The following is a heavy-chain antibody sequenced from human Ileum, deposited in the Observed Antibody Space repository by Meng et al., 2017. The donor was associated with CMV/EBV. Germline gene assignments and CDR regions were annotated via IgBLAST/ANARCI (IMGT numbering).Heavy chain of an antibody. Sequence: GASLKISCGAFGFTFSSYWMTWVRQAPGKGLEWVANINQAGSERYYVDSVKGRFTIYRDNSKNSLYLQMNSLRVEDTAVYFCARDSVGAGLDYWGQGTLVTVSS. CDR3: ARDSVGAGLDY. D-gene: IGHD1-26*01. CDR1: GFTFSSYW. CDR2: INQAGSER. J-gene: IGHJ4*02. V-gene: IGHV3-7*01.